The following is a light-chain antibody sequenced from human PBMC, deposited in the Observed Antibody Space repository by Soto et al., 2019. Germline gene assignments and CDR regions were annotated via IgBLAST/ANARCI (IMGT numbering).Light chain of an antibody. CDR1: DSDVGGYNY. J-gene: IGLJ2*01. CDR2: VVY. Sequence: QSVLTHPASVSGSPGQSITISCTGTDSDVGGYNYVSWYQQHPDKAPKLMIYVVYNRPSGVSNRFSGSKSGNTASLTISGLQAEDEADYYCSSFTNNNTPHVVFGGGIKVTVL. CDR3: SSFTNNNTPHVV. V-gene: IGLV2-14*01.